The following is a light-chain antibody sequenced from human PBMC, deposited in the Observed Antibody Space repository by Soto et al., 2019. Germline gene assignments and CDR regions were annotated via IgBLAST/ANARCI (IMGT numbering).Light chain of an antibody. CDR2: DAS. CDR3: QQRSNWPPT. CDR1: QRVSSY. Sequence: EIVLTQSPATLSLSPGERATISCRASQRVSSYLAWYQQKPGQAPRLLIYDASNRSTGIPARFSGSGSGTDFTLTISSLEPEDFAVYYCQQRSNWPPTFGQGTKVDIK. V-gene: IGKV3-11*01. J-gene: IGKJ1*01.